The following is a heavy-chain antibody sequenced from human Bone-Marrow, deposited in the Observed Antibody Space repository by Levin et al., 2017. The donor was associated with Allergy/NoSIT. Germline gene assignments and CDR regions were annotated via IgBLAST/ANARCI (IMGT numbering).Heavy chain of an antibody. D-gene: IGHD4-17*01. CDR1: GYTFTSYY. CDR3: ARSTAPDMTTVTTEGAGAFDI. V-gene: IGHV1-46*01. CDR2: INPSGGST. J-gene: IGHJ3*02. Sequence: GGSLRLSCKASGYTFTSYYMHWVRQAPGQGLEWMGIINPSGGSTSYAQKFQGRVTMTRDTSTSTVYMELSSLRSEDTAVYYCARSTAPDMTTVTTEGAGAFDIWGQGTMVTVSS.